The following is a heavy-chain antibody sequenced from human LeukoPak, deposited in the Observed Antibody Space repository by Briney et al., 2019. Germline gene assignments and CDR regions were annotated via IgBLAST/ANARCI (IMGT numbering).Heavy chain of an antibody. J-gene: IGHJ4*02. CDR2: ISSSSSTI. V-gene: IGHV3-48*01. Sequence: GGSLRLSCAASGFTFSSYSMNWVRQAPGKGLEWVSYISSSSSTIYYADSVKGRFTISRDNAKNSLYLQMNSLRAEDTAVYYCARERSIAAAGRNNYYFDYWGQGTLVTVSS. CDR1: GFTFSSYS. CDR3: ARERSIAAAGRNNYYFDY. D-gene: IGHD6-13*01.